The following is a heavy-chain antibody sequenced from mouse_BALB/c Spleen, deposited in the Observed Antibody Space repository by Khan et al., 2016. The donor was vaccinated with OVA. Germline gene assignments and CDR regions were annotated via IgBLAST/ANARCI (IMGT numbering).Heavy chain of an antibody. CDR2: INSNGGST. CDR3: ARMARTIN. Sequence: EVELVESGGGLVQPGGSLKLSCAASGFTFSSYGMPWVRQTPDKRLELVATINSNGGSTYYPDSVKGRSTISRDNAKNTLYLQMSSLKSEDTAIDYCARMARTINWGQGTTLTVSS. V-gene: IGHV5-6-3*01. J-gene: IGHJ2*01. CDR1: GFTFSSYG.